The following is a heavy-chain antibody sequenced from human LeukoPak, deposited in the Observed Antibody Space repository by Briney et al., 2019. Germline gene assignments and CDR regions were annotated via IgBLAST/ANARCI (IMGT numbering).Heavy chain of an antibody. V-gene: IGHV4-59*08. CDR3: ARRGIYYMDV. Sequence: SETLSLTCTVAGDSISTYYWTWIRQPPGKGLEWIGYIYYSGSTKYNPSLESRVTISLDMSKNQFSLRLSSVTAADTAVYYCARRGIYYMDVWGQGTTVTVSS. CDR2: IYYSGST. D-gene: IGHD2-21*01. CDR1: GDSISTYY. J-gene: IGHJ6*02.